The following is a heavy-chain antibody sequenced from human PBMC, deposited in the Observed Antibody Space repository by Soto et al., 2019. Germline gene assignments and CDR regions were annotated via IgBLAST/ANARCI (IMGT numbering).Heavy chain of an antibody. D-gene: IGHD3-3*01. Sequence: VASVKVSCKASGYTFTSYGISWVRQAPGQGLEWMGWISAYNGNTNYAQKLQGRVTMTTDTSTSTAYMELRSLRSDDTAVYYCARDRRFLEWSYYYYGMDVWGQGTTVTVSS. CDR1: GYTFTSYG. CDR3: ARDRRFLEWSYYYYGMDV. J-gene: IGHJ6*02. V-gene: IGHV1-18*01. CDR2: ISAYNGNT.